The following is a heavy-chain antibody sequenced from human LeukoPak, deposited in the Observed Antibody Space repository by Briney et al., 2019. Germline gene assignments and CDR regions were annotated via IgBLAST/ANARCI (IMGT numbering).Heavy chain of an antibody. CDR3: ASGYCSSTSCYRGGGIFGY. V-gene: IGHV4-30-4*08. CDR2: IYYSGST. Sequence: SETLSLTCTVSGYSISSGYYWSWIRQPPGKGLEWIGYIYYSGSTYYNPSLKSRVTISVDTSKNQFSLKLGSVTAADTAVYYCASGYCSSTSCYRGGGIFGYWGQGTLVTVSS. CDR1: GYSISSGYY. J-gene: IGHJ4*02. D-gene: IGHD2-2*01.